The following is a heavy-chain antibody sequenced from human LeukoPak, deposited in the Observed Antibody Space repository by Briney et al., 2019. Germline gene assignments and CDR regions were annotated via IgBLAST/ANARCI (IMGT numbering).Heavy chain of an antibody. J-gene: IGHJ5*02. V-gene: IGHV3-23*01. CDR2: VSGSGDTT. CDR1: GFTFSNYA. D-gene: IGHD2-2*01. CDR3: AKNAGLPYCTSTSCPLDP. Sequence: GGSLRLSCAPSGFTFSNYAMNWVRQAPGKGLEWVSAVSGSGDTTHYADSVEGRFTISRDNSKKTLYLQMNSLRAEDTALYYCAKNAGLPYCTSTSCPLDPCGQGTLVSVSS.